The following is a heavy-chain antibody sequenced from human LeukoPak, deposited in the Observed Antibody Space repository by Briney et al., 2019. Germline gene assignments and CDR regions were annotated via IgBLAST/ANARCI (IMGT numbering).Heavy chain of an antibody. CDR2: ISGSGGST. D-gene: IGHD2-15*01. CDR3: AKDRCSGGSCYTNWFDP. J-gene: IGHJ5*02. Sequence: PGGSLRLSCAASGFTFSSYAMSWVRQAPGKGLEWVSAISGSGGSTYYADSVKGRFTISRDNFKNTLYLQMNSLRAEVTAVYYCAKDRCSGGSCYTNWFDPWGQGTLVTVSS. CDR1: GFTFSSYA. V-gene: IGHV3-23*01.